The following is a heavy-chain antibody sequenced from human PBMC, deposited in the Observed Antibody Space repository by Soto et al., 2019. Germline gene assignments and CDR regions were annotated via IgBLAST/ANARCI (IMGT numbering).Heavy chain of an antibody. Sequence: ASVKVSCKAFGYTFNSHGISWVRQAPGQGLEWMGWINSYNGHTKYAQKLQGRVTMTTDTSASTAYLELRSLRSDDTAVYYCARWRSYYDSSEDLDYWGQGPLVTVSS. J-gene: IGHJ4*02. V-gene: IGHV1-18*04. CDR1: GYTFNSHG. CDR2: INSYNGHT. CDR3: ARWRSYYDSSEDLDY. D-gene: IGHD3-22*01.